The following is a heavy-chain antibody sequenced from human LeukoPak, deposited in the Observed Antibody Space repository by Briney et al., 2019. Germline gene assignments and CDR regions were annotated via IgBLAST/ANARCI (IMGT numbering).Heavy chain of an antibody. CDR1: GFTFSSYG. D-gene: IGHD4-17*01. V-gene: IGHV3-30*18. J-gene: IGHJ3*02. Sequence: GGSLRLSCAASGFTFSSYGMHWVRQAPGKGLEWVAVISYDGSNKYYADSVKGRFTISRDNAKNTLYLQMNSLGPEDTAVYYCAKLTTGDAFDIWGQGTMVTVSS. CDR2: ISYDGSNK. CDR3: AKLTTGDAFDI.